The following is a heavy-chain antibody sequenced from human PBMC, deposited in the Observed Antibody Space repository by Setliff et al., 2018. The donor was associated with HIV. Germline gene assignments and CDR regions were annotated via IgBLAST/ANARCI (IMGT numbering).Heavy chain of an antibody. CDR1: GGSISKYF. D-gene: IGHD2-15*01. CDR2: IYSSGST. Sequence: PSETLSLTCTVSGGSISKYFWSWIRQSAEKGLEWIGRIYSSGSTNQNPSLKSRVSMSVDTSKSQFSLKLNSVAAADTAVYYCARVFPPIRGAPFGTPPGAFDIWGQGTMVTVSS. CDR3: ARVFPPIRGAPFGTPPGAFDI. V-gene: IGHV4-4*07. J-gene: IGHJ3*02.